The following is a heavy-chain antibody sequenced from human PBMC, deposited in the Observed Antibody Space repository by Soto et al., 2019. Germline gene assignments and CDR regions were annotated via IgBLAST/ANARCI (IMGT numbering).Heavy chain of an antibody. CDR3: ARSGRYYGSGSYPPLDY. Sequence: SETLSLTCSVSGGSIRTYYWSWIRQSPGKTMEWIGNTYYGGSTNYNPSLESRATISVDMSKNQFSLKLTSVTAADTAVYSCARSGRYYGSGSYPPLDYWGQGILVTSPQ. CDR2: TYYGGST. J-gene: IGHJ4*02. V-gene: IGHV4-59*01. CDR1: GGSIRTYY. D-gene: IGHD3-10*01.